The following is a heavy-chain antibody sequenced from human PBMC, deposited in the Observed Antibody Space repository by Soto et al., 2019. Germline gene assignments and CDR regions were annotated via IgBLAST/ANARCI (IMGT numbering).Heavy chain of an antibody. CDR1: GFTFSSYG. CDR3: AKDYDFWSGYSRYYFDY. J-gene: IGHJ4*02. CDR2: ILYDGSNK. Sequence: QVQLVESGGGVVQPGRSLRLSCAASGFTFSSYGMHWVRQAPGKGLEWVAVILYDGSNKYYADSVKGRFTISRDNSKNTLYLQMNSLRAEDTAVYYCAKDYDFWSGYSRYYFDYWGQGTLVTVSS. D-gene: IGHD3-3*01. V-gene: IGHV3-30*18.